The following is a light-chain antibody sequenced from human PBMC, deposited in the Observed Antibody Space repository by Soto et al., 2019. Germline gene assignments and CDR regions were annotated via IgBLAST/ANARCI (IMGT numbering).Light chain of an antibody. CDR3: CSYTRTSNHYL. CDR1: SSDIGGYDY. Sequence: LTQPASVSGSPGQSITISCTGTSSDIGGYDYVSWYQQRPGKAPKLMIYEVQYQPSGVSNRFSGSKSGNTASLTISGLQAEDEADYYCCSYTRTSNHYLFGSGTKVTVL. CDR2: EVQ. V-gene: IGLV2-14*01. J-gene: IGLJ1*01.